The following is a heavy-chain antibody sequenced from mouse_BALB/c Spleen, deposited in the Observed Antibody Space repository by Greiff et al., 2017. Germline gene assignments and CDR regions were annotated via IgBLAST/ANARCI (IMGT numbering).Heavy chain of an antibody. D-gene: IGHD1-2*01. V-gene: IGHV1-69*02. Sequence: QVQLKQPGAELVRPGASVKLSCKASGYTFTSYWINWVKQRPGQGLEWIGNIYPSDSYTNYNQKFKDKATLTVDKSSSTAYMQLSSPTSEDSAVYYCTNYGYDWYFDVWGAGTTGTVSS. CDR3: TNYGYDWYFDV. J-gene: IGHJ1*01. CDR2: IYPSDSYT. CDR1: GYTFTSYW.